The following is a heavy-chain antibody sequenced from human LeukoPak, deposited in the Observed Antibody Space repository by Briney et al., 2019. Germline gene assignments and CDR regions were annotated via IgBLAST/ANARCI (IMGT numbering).Heavy chain of an antibody. CDR3: ARASPYYYGSGVPFDP. V-gene: IGHV4-34*01. CDR1: GGSFSGYY. J-gene: IGHJ5*02. CDR2: INHSGST. D-gene: IGHD3-10*01. Sequence: PSETLSLTCAVYGGSFSGYYWSWIRQPPGKGLEWIGEINHSGSTNYNPSLKSRVTISVDTSKNQFSLKLSSVTAADTAVYYCARASPYYYGSGVPFDPWGQGTLVTVSS.